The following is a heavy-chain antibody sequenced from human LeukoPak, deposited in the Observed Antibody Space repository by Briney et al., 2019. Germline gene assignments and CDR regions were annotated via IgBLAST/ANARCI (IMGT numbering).Heavy chain of an antibody. J-gene: IGHJ3*02. D-gene: IGHD5-18*01. V-gene: IGHV4-59*01. CDR3: ARSGYSYVIDAFGI. CDR1: GGSISSYY. CDR2: IYYSGST. Sequence: PSETLSLTCTVSGGSISSYYWSWIRQPPGKGLEWIGYIYYSGSTNYNPSLKSRVTISVDTSKNQFSLKLSSVTAADTAVYYCARSGYSYVIDAFGIWGQGTMVTVSS.